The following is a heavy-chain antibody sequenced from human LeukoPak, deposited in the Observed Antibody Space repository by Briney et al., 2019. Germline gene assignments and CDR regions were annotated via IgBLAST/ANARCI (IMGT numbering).Heavy chain of an antibody. CDR1: GYTFTGYY. CDR2: INPNSGGT. V-gene: IGHV1-2*02. J-gene: IGHJ4*02. D-gene: IGHD6-6*01. Sequence: ASVKVSCKASGYTFTGYYMHWVRQAPGQGLEWMGWINPNSGGTNYAQKFQGRVTMTRDTSISTAYMELSRLRSDDTAVYYCASTLAVRYSSSSLDYWGQGTLVTVSS. CDR3: ASTLAVRYSSSSLDY.